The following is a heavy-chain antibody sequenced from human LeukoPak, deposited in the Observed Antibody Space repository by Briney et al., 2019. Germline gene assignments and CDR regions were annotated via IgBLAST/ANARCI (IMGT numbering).Heavy chain of an antibody. V-gene: IGHV3-23*01. CDR3: AKAWGYYYDSSGYWDY. D-gene: IGHD3-22*01. CDR1: GFTFSSYA. Sequence: GGSLRLSCAASGFTFSSYAMSWVRQAPGKGLEWVSAISGSGGSTYYADSVKGRFTISRDNSKNTLYLQMNSLRAEDTAVYYCAKAWGYYYDSSGYWDYWGQGTLVTVSS. CDR2: ISGSGGST. J-gene: IGHJ4*02.